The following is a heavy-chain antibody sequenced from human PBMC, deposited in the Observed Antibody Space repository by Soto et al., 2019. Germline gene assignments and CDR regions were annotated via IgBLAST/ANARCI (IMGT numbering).Heavy chain of an antibody. Sequence: GASVKVSCKASGGTFSSYTISWVRQAPGQGLEWMGRIIPILGIANYAQKFQGRVTITADKSTSTAYMELSSLRSEDTAVYYCARKSDDFWSGYSKGIDPWGQGTLVNVSS. CDR2: IIPILGIA. V-gene: IGHV1-69*02. J-gene: IGHJ5*02. CDR1: GGTFSSYT. D-gene: IGHD3-3*01. CDR3: ARKSDDFWSGYSKGIDP.